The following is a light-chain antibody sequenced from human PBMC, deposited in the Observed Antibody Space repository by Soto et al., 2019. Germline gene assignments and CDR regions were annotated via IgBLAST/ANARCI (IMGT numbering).Light chain of an antibody. CDR2: EVT. CDR3: SSYTSSTTGV. Sequence: QSALTQPASVSGSPGQSITISCTGTSSDVGAYNYVSWYQQHPGKAPKLMIYEVTNRPSGVSNRFSGSKSGNTASLTISGLQAEDEADYYCSSYTSSTTGVFGTGTKVTVL. J-gene: IGLJ1*01. V-gene: IGLV2-14*01. CDR1: SSDVGAYNY.